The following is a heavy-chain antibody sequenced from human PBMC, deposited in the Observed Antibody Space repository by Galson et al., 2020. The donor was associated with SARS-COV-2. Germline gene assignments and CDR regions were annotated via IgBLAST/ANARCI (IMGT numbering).Heavy chain of an antibody. CDR2: ISSSGSTI. J-gene: IGHJ4*02. Sequence: GGSLRLSCAASGFTFSDYYMSWIRQAPGKGLEWVSYISSSGSTIYYADSVKGRFTISRDNAKNSLYLQMNSLRAEDTAVYYCARDGDSSSSTYYFDYWGQGTLVTVSS. CDR3: ARDGDSSSSTYYFDY. V-gene: IGHV3-11*01. CDR1: GFTFSDYY. D-gene: IGHD6-13*01.